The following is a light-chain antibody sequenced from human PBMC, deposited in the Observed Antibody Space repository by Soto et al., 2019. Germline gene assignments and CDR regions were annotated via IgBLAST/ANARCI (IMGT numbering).Light chain of an antibody. Sequence: EIVVTQYPATLSLSPGERDTLYCMASQSVSSYLAWYQQKHVQAPRLLIYDASDRATGIPARFSGSGSVTDVTLTISSLEPEDFAVYYCQPRSNWPLTFGGVTKVELK. V-gene: IGKV3-11*01. J-gene: IGKJ4*01. CDR3: QPRSNWPLT. CDR1: QSVSSY. CDR2: DAS.